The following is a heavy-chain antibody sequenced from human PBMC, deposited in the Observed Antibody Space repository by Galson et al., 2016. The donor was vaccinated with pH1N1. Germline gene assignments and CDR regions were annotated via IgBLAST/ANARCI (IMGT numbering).Heavy chain of an antibody. CDR2: IFYSGST. Sequence: LSLTCTVSGGSISSGDYYWSWIRQPPGKGLEWIGYIFYSGSTYYNPSLKSRVTISVDTSKNQFSLKLTSVTAADTAVYYCARGKAVAGTFRFAYWGQGTLVTVSS. CDR1: GGSISSGDYY. D-gene: IGHD6-19*01. J-gene: IGHJ4*02. V-gene: IGHV4-30-4*01. CDR3: ARGKAVAGTFRFAY.